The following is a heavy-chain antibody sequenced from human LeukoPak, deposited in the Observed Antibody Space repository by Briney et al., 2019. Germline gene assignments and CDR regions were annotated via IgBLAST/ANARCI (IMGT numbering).Heavy chain of an antibody. V-gene: IGHV1-2*02. D-gene: IGHD6-6*01. J-gene: IGHJ4*02. CDR1: GYTFTGYY. Sequence: ASVKVSCKASGYTFTGYYMHWVRQAPGQGLEWMGWINPNSGGTNYAQKFQGRVTMTRDTSISTAYMELSRLRSDDTAVYYCARAGAGYSSSSGPFDYWSQGTLVTVSS. CDR2: INPNSGGT. CDR3: ARAGAGYSSSSGPFDY.